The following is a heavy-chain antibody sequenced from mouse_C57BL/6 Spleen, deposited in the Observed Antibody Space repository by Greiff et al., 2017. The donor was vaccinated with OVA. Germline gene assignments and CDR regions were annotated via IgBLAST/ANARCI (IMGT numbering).Heavy chain of an antibody. V-gene: IGHV1-80*01. D-gene: IGHD1-1*01. J-gene: IGHJ2*01. CDR2: IYPGDGDT. CDR1: GYAFSSSW. Sequence: VQLQQSGAELVKPGASVKISCKASGYAFSSSWMNWVKQRPGKGLEWIGQIYPGDGDTNYNGKFKGKATLTADKSYSTAYMQLSSLSSEDSAVYFCARCSYGSSSASCGPGTTLTVSS. CDR3: ARCSYGSSSAS.